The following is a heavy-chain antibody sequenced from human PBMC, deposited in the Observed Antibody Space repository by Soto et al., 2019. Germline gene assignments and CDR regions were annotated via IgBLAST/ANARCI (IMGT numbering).Heavy chain of an antibody. CDR3: ARQAYCGGDCTTVFDY. V-gene: IGHV5-51*01. Sequence: GESLKSSGKGSGYSFTIYCIGWVRQMPWKGLEWMGIIYPGDSDTRYSPSFQGQVTISADKSISTAYLQWSSLKASDTAMYYCARQAYCGGDCTTVFDYWGQGTLVTVSS. D-gene: IGHD2-21*02. CDR1: GYSFTIYC. CDR2: IYPGDSDT. J-gene: IGHJ4*02.